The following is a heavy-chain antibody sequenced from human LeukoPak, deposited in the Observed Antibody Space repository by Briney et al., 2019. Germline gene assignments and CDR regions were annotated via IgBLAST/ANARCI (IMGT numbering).Heavy chain of an antibody. D-gene: IGHD3-22*01. CDR2: ISSSSSTI. CDR3: ARDTYYYAGGGYYSAPLLD. V-gene: IGHV3-48*02. CDR1: GFTFSSYS. J-gene: IGHJ4*02. Sequence: GGSLRLSCAASGFTFSSYSMTWVRQAPGKGLEWVSYISSSSSTIYYADSVKSRFTISRDNSKNTVYLQMNSLRDEDTAMYYCARDTYYYAGGGYYSAPLLDWGQGTLVTVSS.